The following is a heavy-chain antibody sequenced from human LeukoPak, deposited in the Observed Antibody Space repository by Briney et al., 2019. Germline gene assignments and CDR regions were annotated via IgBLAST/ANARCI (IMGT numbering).Heavy chain of an antibody. CDR1: GFTFSSYG. CDR2: IRYDGSNK. CDR3: AKEDGGASDYFDY. Sequence: PGGSLRLSCAASGFTFSSYGMHWVRQASGKGLEWVAFIRYDGSNKYYADSVKGRFTISRDNSKNTLYLQMNSLRAEDTAVYYCAKEDGGASDYFDYWGQGTLVTVSS. J-gene: IGHJ4*02. V-gene: IGHV3-30*02. D-gene: IGHD3-16*01.